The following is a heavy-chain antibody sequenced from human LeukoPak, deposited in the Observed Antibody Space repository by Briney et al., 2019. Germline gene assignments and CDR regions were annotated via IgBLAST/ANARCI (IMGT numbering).Heavy chain of an antibody. J-gene: IGHJ4*02. CDR3: ARSGHRRYYYVSGPDY. CDR1: GYTFTNYG. CDR2: ISGYNGRT. D-gene: IGHD3-10*01. V-gene: IGHV1-18*01. Sequence: GASVKVSCKASGYTFTNYGLNWVRQAPGQGLEWMGWISGYNGRTNYAQKVQGRVTMTIDTSTSTAYMELRSLRSDDTAVYYCARSGHRRYYYVSGPDYWGQGTLVTVSS.